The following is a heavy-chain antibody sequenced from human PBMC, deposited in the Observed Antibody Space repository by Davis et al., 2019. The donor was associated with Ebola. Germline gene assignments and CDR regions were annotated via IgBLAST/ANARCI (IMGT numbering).Heavy chain of an antibody. CDR3: TPRTTPEGMDV. CDR1: GFTFSNAW. Sequence: GESLKISCAASGFTFSNAWMNWVRQAPGKGLEWVGRIKSKTDGGTTDYAAPVKGRFTISRDDSKNTLYLQMYSLKTEDTAVYYCTPRTTPEGMDVWGQGTTVTVSS. CDR2: IKSKTDGGTT. D-gene: IGHD1-14*01. J-gene: IGHJ6*02. V-gene: IGHV3-15*07.